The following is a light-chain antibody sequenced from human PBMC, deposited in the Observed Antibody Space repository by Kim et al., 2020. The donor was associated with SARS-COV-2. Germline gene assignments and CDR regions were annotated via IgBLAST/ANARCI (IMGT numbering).Light chain of an antibody. J-gene: IGKJ1*01. CDR2: GAS. CDR1: QGVSNS. V-gene: IGKV1-NL1*01. CDR3: QQSYGFPWT. Sequence: ASVGDTVTITCRASQGVSNSLACYQHKPGKAPKLLIYGASRLQSGVPSRFSGSGSGTDYTLTISSLQPEDLGTFYCQQSYGFPWTFGQGTKVDIK.